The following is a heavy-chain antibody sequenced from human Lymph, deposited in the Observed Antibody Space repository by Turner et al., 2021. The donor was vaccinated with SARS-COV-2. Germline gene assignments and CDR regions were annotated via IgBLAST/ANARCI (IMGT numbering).Heavy chain of an antibody. J-gene: IGHJ4*02. CDR2: IYHSGST. CDR1: GGSISSSNW. D-gene: IGHD2-15*01. CDR3: ATKYCSGGSCSYFDY. V-gene: IGHV4-4*02. Sequence: QVQLQESGPGLVKPSGTLSLTCAVSGGSISSSNWWNWVRQPPGKWLEWIGEIYHSGSTNYNPSLKSRVTISVDKSKNQFSLRLSSVTAADTAVYYCATKYCSGGSCSYFDYWGQGTLVTVSS.